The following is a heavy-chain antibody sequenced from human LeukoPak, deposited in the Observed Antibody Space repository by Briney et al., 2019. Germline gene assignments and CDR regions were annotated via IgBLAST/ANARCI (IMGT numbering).Heavy chain of an antibody. CDR2: INPKNAAT. J-gene: IGHJ4*02. CDR3: ARGPHWDPHFDY. Sequence: ASVKVSCKASGYTFTGHYIHWVRQAPGQGLEWMGWINPKNAATNYAQKFQGRVTMTRDTSISTAYMELSRLRSDDTAVYYCARGPHWDPHFDYWGQGTLVTVSS. D-gene: IGHD7-27*01. V-gene: IGHV1-2*02. CDR1: GYTFTGHY.